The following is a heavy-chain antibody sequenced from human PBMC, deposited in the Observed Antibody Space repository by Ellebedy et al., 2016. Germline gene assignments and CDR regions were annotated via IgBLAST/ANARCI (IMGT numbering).Heavy chain of an antibody. D-gene: IGHD4-23*01. CDR2: IWYDGSNK. CDR3: APAPFATLAPLFDY. V-gene: IGHV3-33*08. CDR1: GFTFSSYG. J-gene: IGHJ4*02. Sequence: GGSLRLSCAASGFTFSSYGMHWVRQAPGKGLEWVAVIWYDGSNKYYADSVKGRFTISRDNSKNTLYLQMNSLRAEDTAVYYCAPAPFATLAPLFDYWGQGTLVTVSS.